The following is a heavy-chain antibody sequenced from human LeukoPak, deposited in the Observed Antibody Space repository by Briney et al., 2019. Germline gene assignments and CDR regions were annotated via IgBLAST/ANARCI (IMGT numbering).Heavy chain of an antibody. CDR2: ISGSGDNT. J-gene: IGHJ6*03. D-gene: IGHD1-1*01. Sequence: GGSLRLSCAASGFTFSSYAMSWVRQAPGKGLEWVSVISGSGDNTYYADSVKGRFTISRDNSKNTLYLQMNSLRAEDTAVYYCASAPWRYYYMDVWGKGTTVTVSS. CDR1: GFTFSSYA. V-gene: IGHV3-23*01. CDR3: ASAPWRYYYMDV.